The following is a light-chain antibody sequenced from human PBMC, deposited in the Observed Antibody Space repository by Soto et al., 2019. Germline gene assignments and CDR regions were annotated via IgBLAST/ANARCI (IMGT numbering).Light chain of an antibody. V-gene: IGLV2-14*01. Sequence: QSALTQPASVSGSPGQSITISCSGGTSDIGTYNYVSWYRHHPGKVPKVVIYEVSDRPSGVSNRFSGSKSGNTASLTISGLQPEDEADYYCSSYTSSATLVFGGGTKLTVL. CDR2: EVS. CDR3: SSYTSSATLV. CDR1: TSDIGTYNY. J-gene: IGLJ3*02.